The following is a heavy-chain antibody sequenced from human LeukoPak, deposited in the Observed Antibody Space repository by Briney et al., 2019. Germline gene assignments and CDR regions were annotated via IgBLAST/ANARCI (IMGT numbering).Heavy chain of an antibody. V-gene: IGHV5-51*01. CDR2: IYPGDSDT. J-gene: IGHJ3*02. D-gene: IGHD3-3*01. CDR1: GYSFTSYW. Sequence: GESLKISCKGSGYSFTSYWIGWVRQIPGKGLEWMGIIYPGDSDTRYSPSFQGQVTISADKSISTAYLQWSSLKASDTAMYYCARAHLRGYYLDHDAFDIWGQGTMVTVSS. CDR3: ARAHLRGYYLDHDAFDI.